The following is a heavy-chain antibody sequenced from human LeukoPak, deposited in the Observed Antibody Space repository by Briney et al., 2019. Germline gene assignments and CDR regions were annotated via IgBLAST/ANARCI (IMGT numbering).Heavy chain of an antibody. Sequence: PGGSLRLSCAASGFTFSSYSMNWVRQAPGKGLEWVSYISSSGRRIYYADSVKGRFTISRDNAKNSLYLQMNSLRVDDTAIYYCARGPRDPTEYCSRGTCSPTYEVWGQGTLVTVSS. CDR2: ISSSGRRI. D-gene: IGHD2-15*01. V-gene: IGHV3-48*04. J-gene: IGHJ4*02. CDR3: ARGPRDPTEYCSRGTCSPTYEV. CDR1: GFTFSSYS.